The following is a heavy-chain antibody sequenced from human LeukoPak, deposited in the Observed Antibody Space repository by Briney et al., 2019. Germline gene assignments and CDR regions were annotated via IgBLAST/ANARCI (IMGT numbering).Heavy chain of an antibody. V-gene: IGHV4-4*09. J-gene: IGHJ4*01. CDR2: IYTSGNT. CDR1: GGSISGYY. Sequence: PSETLSLTCTVSGGSISGYYWSWIRQPPGKGLEWIGYIYTSGNTNFNPSLKSRVTISVDTSKNQFSLKLSSMTATDTAVYSCARQTCSNTACWNLLYYWGQGTLVTGSS. CDR3: ARQTCSNTACWNLLYY. D-gene: IGHD2-2*01.